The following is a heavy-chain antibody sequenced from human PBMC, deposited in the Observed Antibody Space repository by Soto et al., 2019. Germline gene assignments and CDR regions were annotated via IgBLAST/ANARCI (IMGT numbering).Heavy chain of an antibody. V-gene: IGHV3-33*01. Sequence: PGGSLRLSCAASGFTFSSYGMHWVRQAPGKGLEWVAVIWYDGSNKYYADSVKGRFTISRDNSKNTLYLQMNSLRAEDTAVYYCARDCTNGVCPPDYYYGMDVWGQGTTVTVSS. D-gene: IGHD2-8*01. J-gene: IGHJ6*02. CDR1: GFTFSSYG. CDR3: ARDCTNGVCPPDYYYGMDV. CDR2: IWYDGSNK.